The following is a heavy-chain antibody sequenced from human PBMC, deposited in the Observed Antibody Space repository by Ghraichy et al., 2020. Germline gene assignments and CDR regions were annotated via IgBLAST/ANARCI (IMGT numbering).Heavy chain of an antibody. J-gene: IGHJ6*02. CDR2: IYTSGST. CDR3: ARGFKYYGSGSPSQDFYYYYGMDV. D-gene: IGHD3-10*01. Sequence: SETLSLTCTVSGGSISSGSYYWSWIRQPAGKGLEWIGRIYTSGSTNYNPSLKSRVTISVDTSKNQFSLKLSSVTAADTAVYYCARGFKYYGSGSPSQDFYYYYGMDVWGQGTTVTVSS. V-gene: IGHV4-61*02. CDR1: GGSISSGSYY.